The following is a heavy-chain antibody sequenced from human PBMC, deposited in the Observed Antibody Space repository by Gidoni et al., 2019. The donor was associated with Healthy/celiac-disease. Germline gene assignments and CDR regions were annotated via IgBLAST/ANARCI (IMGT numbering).Heavy chain of an antibody. Sequence: VQLVQSGAEVKKPGASVQVSCKASGYTFTSYYMHWVRQAPGQGLEWIGILNRSGGITSYAQTFQGRVTMTRDTSTSTVYMELSSLRSEDTAVYYCARDSQITARGVLDYWGQGTLVTVSS. CDR2: LNRSGGIT. CDR1: GYTFTSYY. D-gene: IGHD3-10*01. V-gene: IGHV1-46*01. J-gene: IGHJ4*02. CDR3: ARDSQITARGVLDY.